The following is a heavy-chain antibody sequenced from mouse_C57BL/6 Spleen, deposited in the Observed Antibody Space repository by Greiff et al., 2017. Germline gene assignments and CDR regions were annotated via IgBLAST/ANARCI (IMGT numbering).Heavy chain of an antibody. J-gene: IGHJ3*01. Sequence: VQLQQSGAELVRPGASVKLSCTASGFNIKDDYMHWVQQRPEQGLEWIGWIDPENGDTEYASKFQGKATITADTYSNTAYLQLSSLTSEDTAVYYCTLYEYDALFAYWVQGTLVTVSA. V-gene: IGHV14-4*01. CDR1: GFNIKDDY. D-gene: IGHD2-4*01. CDR2: IDPENGDT. CDR3: TLYEYDALFAY.